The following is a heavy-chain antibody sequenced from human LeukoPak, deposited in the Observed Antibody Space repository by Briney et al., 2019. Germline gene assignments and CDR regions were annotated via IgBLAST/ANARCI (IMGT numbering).Heavy chain of an antibody. CDR3: AKSVYDILTGSSFDY. V-gene: IGHV3-23*01. J-gene: IGHJ4*02. Sequence: GGSLRLSCAASGFTFSSHAMSWVRQAPGKGLEWVSAISGSGGSTYYADSVKGRFTISRDNSKNTLYLQMNSLRAEDTAVYYCAKSVYDILTGSSFDYWGQGTLVTVSS. CDR2: ISGSGGST. CDR1: GFTFSSHA. D-gene: IGHD3-9*01.